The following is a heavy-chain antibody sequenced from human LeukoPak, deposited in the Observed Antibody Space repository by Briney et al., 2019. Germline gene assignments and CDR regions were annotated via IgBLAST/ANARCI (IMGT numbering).Heavy chain of an antibody. CDR3: AKDRQDITAVAGKGRRYYYYGMDV. J-gene: IGHJ6*02. V-gene: IGHV3-30*18. CDR1: GFTFSSYG. D-gene: IGHD6-13*01. CDR2: ISYDGSNK. Sequence: GRSLRLSCAASGFTFSSYGMHWVRQAPGKGLEWVAVISYDGSNKYYADSVKGRFTISRDNSKNTLYLQMNSLRAEDTAVYYCAKDRQDITAVAGKGRRYYYYGMDVWGQGTTVTVSS.